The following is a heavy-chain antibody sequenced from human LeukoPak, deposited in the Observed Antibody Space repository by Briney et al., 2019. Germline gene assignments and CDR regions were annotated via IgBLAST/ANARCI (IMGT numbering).Heavy chain of an antibody. CDR2: MNPNSGNT. Sequence: GASVKVSCKASGYTFTSYDINWVRQATGQGLEWMGWMNPNSGNTGYAQKFQGGVTITRNTSISTAYMELSSLRSEDTAVYYCAREDMGNFWSGYTWGQGTLVTVSS. CDR1: GYTFTSYD. J-gene: IGHJ5*02. CDR3: AREDMGNFWSGYT. D-gene: IGHD3-3*01. V-gene: IGHV1-8*03.